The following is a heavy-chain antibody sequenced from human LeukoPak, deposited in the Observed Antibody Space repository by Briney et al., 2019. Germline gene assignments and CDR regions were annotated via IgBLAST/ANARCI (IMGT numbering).Heavy chain of an antibody. Sequence: GGSLRLSCAASGFTFSSYSMNWVRQAPGKGLEWVSSISTSSSYIYYGDSVKGRFTISRDAAKNSLYLQMNSLRAEDTAVYYCARDGSAGYAEYYMGVWGKGTTVTVSS. D-gene: IGHD3-10*01. CDR3: ARDGSAGYAEYYMGV. J-gene: IGHJ6*03. CDR1: GFTFSSYS. CDR2: ISTSSSYI. V-gene: IGHV3-21*01.